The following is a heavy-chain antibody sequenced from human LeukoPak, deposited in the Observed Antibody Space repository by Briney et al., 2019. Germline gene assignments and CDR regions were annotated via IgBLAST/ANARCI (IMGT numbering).Heavy chain of an antibody. CDR3: ARMGTVTTKFAP. CDR2: IYTSGTT. D-gene: IGHD4-17*01. CDR1: GASISSHY. Sequence: SETLSLTCTVSGASISSHYWSWIRQPAGKGLEWIGRIYTSGTTNYNPSLKSRVTISVDTSKNQFSLTLSSVTAADTAVYYCARMGTVTTKFAPWGQGTLVTVSS. J-gene: IGHJ5*02. V-gene: IGHV4-4*07.